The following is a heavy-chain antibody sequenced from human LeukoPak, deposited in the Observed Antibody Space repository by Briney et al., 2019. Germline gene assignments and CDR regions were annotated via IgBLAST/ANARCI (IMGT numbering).Heavy chain of an antibody. Sequence: SETLSLTCTVSGGSLSSYYWSWIRQPPGQGLGGIGYIYYSGSTNYNPSLKSRVNISVDTSKNQFSLKLRSVTAADTGVYYCAREGARWEPSFSAFDIWGQGTMVTVSS. CDR2: IYYSGST. J-gene: IGHJ3*02. D-gene: IGHD1-26*01. CDR1: GGSLSSYY. CDR3: AREGARWEPSFSAFDI. V-gene: IGHV4-59*01.